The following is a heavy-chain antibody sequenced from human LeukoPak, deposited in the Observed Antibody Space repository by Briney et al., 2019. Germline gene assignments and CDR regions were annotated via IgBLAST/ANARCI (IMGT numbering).Heavy chain of an antibody. CDR2: IYWDDDK. V-gene: IGHV2-5*02. D-gene: IGHD1-26*01. Sequence: SGPTLVNPTQTLTLACTFSGFSLSTSGVGVGWIRQPPGKALEWLALIYWDDDKRYSPSLKSRLTITKDTSKNQVVLTMTNMDPVDTATYYCAHTQWSYYRSYWFDPWGQGTLVTVSS. J-gene: IGHJ5*02. CDR1: GFSLSTSGVG. CDR3: AHTQWSYYRSYWFDP.